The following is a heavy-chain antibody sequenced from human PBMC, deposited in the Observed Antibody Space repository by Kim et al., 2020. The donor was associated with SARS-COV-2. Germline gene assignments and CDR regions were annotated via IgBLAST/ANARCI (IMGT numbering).Heavy chain of an antibody. J-gene: IGHJ1*01. D-gene: IGHD6-6*01. CDR3: ATYSSSSSSQS. Sequence: TNSAEPIQSRFTISRKNAKNSLYLQMNSLRTGDTAVYYCATYSSSSSSQSWGQGTLVTVSS. V-gene: IGHV3-11*03. CDR2: T.